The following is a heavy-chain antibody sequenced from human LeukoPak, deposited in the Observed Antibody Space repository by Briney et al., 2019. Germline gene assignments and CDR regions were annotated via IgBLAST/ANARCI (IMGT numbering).Heavy chain of an antibody. D-gene: IGHD1-14*01. V-gene: IGHV3-21*01. CDR1: GFTFSNYS. J-gene: IGHJ5*02. Sequence: GGSLRLSCAASGFTFSNYSMNWVRQAPGKGLEWVSSISSSSSYIYYADSVKGRFTISRDNAKNSLYLQMNSLRAEDTAVYYCARDPTGGWFDPWGQGTLVTVSS. CDR2: ISSSSSYI. CDR3: ARDPTGGWFDP.